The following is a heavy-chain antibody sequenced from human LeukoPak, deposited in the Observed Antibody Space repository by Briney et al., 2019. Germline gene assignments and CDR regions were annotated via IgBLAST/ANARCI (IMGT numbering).Heavy chain of an antibody. Sequence: PGGSLRLSCAASGFTFSSYSMNWVRQARGKGLEWVSYISSSSSTIYYADSVKGRFTISRDNAKNSLYLQMNSLRAEDTAVYYCARARTYCSSTSCYGGAFDIWGQGTMVTVSS. CDR2: ISSSSSTI. D-gene: IGHD2-2*01. V-gene: IGHV3-48*01. CDR1: GFTFSSYS. CDR3: ARARTYCSSTSCYGGAFDI. J-gene: IGHJ3*02.